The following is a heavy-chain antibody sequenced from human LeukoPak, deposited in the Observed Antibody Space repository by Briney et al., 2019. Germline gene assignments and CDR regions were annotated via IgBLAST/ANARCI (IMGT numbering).Heavy chain of an antibody. D-gene: IGHD2-21*02. J-gene: IGHJ4*02. CDR3: AKGHSSCAGRDCLLFDN. CDR1: GFTFSAFA. V-gene: IGHV3-23*01. CDR2: ITRSGAAK. Sequence: PGGSLRLSCAASGFTFSAFAMSWGRRAPGKGLEWVSTITRSGAAKYYADSVKGRFTVSRDNSKNTLYLQMDSLSAEDTALYYCAKGHSSCAGRDCLLFDNWDQGTLVTVSS.